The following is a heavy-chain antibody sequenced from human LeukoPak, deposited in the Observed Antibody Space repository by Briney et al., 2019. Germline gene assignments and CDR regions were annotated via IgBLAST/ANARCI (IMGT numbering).Heavy chain of an antibody. CDR3: AREAGWHNWFDP. CDR2: INPNSGGT. D-gene: IGHD6-19*01. Sequence: ASVKVSCKASGYTFTGYYMHWVRQAPGQRLEWMGWINPNSGGTNYAQKFQGRVTMTRDTSISTAYMELSRLRSDDTAVYYCAREAGWHNWFDPWGQGTLVTVSS. V-gene: IGHV1-2*02. CDR1: GYTFTGYY. J-gene: IGHJ5*02.